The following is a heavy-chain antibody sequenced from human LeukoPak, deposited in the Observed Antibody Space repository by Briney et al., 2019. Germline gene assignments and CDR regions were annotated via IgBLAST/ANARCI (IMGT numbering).Heavy chain of an antibody. D-gene: IGHD2-15*01. CDR1: GGSISDYY. J-gene: IGHJ4*02. V-gene: IGHV4-59*08. CDR3: ASHPGVAAADY. CDR2: IYYSGST. Sequence: SETLSLTCTVSGGSISDYYWSWIRQPPGKGLEWVGYIYYSGSTNYNPSLKSRVTVSADTSKNQISLKLTSVTAADTAVYYCASHPGVAAADYWGQGTLVTVSS.